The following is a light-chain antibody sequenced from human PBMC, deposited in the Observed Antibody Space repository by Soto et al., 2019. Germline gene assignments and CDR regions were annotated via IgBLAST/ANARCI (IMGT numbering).Light chain of an antibody. CDR1: SSNIGSNA. CDR2: SNN. V-gene: IGLV1-44*01. J-gene: IGLJ3*02. CDR3: AAWDDSLNGVV. Sequence: QSVLTQPPSASGAPGQRVTISCSGSSSNIGSNAVNWYQQLPGTAPKLLFYSNNQRPSGVPDRFSGSKSGTSASLAISGVQSEDEADYCCAAWDDSLNGVVFGGGTKLTVL.